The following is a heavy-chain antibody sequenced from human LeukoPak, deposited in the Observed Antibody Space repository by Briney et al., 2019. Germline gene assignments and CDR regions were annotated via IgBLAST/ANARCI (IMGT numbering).Heavy chain of an antibody. J-gene: IGHJ4*02. Sequence: GGSLRLSCAASGFTFSGYNMNWVRQAPGKELEWVSSISSSSSYIYYADSVKGRFTISRDNAKNSLYLQMNSLRAEDTAVYYCARGGDIVATIRSWVDYWGQGTLVTVSS. CDR3: ARGGDIVATIRSWVDY. V-gene: IGHV3-21*01. CDR1: GFTFSGYN. D-gene: IGHD5-12*01. CDR2: ISSSSSYI.